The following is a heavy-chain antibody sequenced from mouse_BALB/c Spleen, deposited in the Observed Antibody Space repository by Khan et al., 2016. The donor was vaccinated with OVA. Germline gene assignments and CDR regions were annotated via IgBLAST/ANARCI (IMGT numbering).Heavy chain of an antibody. D-gene: IGHD1-1*01. CDR3: ARTPGYYGSNYFDY. CDR1: GFTFSSYA. V-gene: IGHV5-9-3*01. Sequence: EVELVESGGGLVKPGGSLKLSCAASGFTFSSYALSWVRQTPEKRLEWVATISSGGSYTYYPGSVKGRFTISRDNARNTLYLQMSSLRSEDMAMYYCARTPGYYGSNYFDYWGQGSTLTVSS. J-gene: IGHJ2*01. CDR2: ISSGGSYT.